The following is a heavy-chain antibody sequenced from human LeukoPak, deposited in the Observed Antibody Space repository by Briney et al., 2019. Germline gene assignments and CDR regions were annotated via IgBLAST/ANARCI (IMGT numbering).Heavy chain of an antibody. J-gene: IGHJ4*02. CDR1: GGTFSSYA. CDR3: ARDSRPIFEWQQLGGDY. CDR2: IIPIFGTA. D-gene: IGHD6-13*01. V-gene: IGHV1-69*13. Sequence: ASVKVSCKASGGTFSSYAISWVRQAPGQGLEWMGGIIPIFGTANYAQKFQGRVTITADESTSTAYMELSRLTSDDTAVYYCARDSRPIFEWQQLGGDYWGQGTLVTVSS.